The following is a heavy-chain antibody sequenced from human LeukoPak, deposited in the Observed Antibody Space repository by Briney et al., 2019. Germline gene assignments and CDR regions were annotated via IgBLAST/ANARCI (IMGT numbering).Heavy chain of an antibody. CDR1: GGSFSGYY. J-gene: IGHJ3*02. Sequence: SETLSLTCAVYGGSFSGYYWSWIRQPPGKGLEWIGEINHSGSTNYNPSLKSRVTISVDTSKYQFSLKLSSVTAADTAVYYCARKGVMGSARAFDIWGQGTMVTVSS. CDR3: ARKGVMGSARAFDI. V-gene: IGHV4-34*01. CDR2: INHSGST. D-gene: IGHD2-21*01.